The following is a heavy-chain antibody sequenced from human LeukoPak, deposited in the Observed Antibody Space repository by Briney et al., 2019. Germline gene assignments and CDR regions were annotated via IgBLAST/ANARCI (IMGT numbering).Heavy chain of an antibody. CDR3: AKDGGSYSADY. Sequence: APVKVSCKASGYTFTTYKMHWVRQAPGQGLEWMGIMNPSGSGTRNAQKFQGRVTMTRDTSTSTVYMELSSLRSDDTAVYYCAKDGGSYSADYWGQGTLVTVSS. CDR1: GYTFTTYK. D-gene: IGHD1-26*01. V-gene: IGHV1-46*01. CDR2: MNPSGSGT. J-gene: IGHJ4*02.